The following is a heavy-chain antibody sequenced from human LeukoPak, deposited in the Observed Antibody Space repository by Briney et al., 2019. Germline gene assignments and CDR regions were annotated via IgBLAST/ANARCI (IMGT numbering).Heavy chain of an antibody. D-gene: IGHD1-26*01. CDR2: ISSGSSYI. Sequence: PGGSLRLSCAASGFTVSSNYMSWVRQAPGKGLEWVSSISSGSSYIFYADSVKGRFTISRDNAKNSLYLQMNSLRAEDTAVYYCARYSGTYRDYWGQGTLVTVSS. CDR1: GFTVSSNY. V-gene: IGHV3-21*01. J-gene: IGHJ4*02. CDR3: ARYSGTYRDY.